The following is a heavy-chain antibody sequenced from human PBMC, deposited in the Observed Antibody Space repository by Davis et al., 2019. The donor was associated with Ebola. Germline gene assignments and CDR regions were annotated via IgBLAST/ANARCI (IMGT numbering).Heavy chain of an antibody. CDR2: ISYGGRT. CDR3: ATRREDFGVVITSYYYGMDV. CDR1: GGSFSGYF. Sequence: MPSETLSLTCAVYGGSFSGYFWTWIRQPPGKGLEWIGEISYGGRTKYNPSLKSRVTISVDTSKNQFSLKLSSVTAADTAVYYCATRREDFGVVITSYYYGMDVWGQGTTVTVSS. D-gene: IGHD3-3*01. V-gene: IGHV4-34*01. J-gene: IGHJ6*02.